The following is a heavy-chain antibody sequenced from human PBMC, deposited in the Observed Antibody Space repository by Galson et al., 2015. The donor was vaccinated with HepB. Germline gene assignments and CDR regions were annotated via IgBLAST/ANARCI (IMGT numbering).Heavy chain of an antibody. D-gene: IGHD3-10*01. CDR2: IKSKTDGGTT. Sequence: SLRLSCAASGFTFSNAWMSWVRQAPGKGLGWVGRIKSKTDGGTTDYAAPVKGRFTISRDDSKNTLYLQMNSLKTEDTAVYYCTTIGFGESLSTFDYWGQGTLVTVSS. CDR3: TTIGFGESLSTFDY. J-gene: IGHJ4*02. CDR1: GFTFSNAW. V-gene: IGHV3-15*01.